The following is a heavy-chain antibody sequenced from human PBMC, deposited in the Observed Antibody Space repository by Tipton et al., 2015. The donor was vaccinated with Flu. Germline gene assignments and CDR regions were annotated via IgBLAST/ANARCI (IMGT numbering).Heavy chain of an antibody. D-gene: IGHD4/OR15-4a*01. J-gene: IGHJ6*02. CDR3: ARVRVRPDPYYYGMDV. CDR1: GYTFTGYY. CDR2: INPNSGGT. V-gene: IGHV1-2*02. Sequence: QSGAEVKKPGASVKVSCKASGYTFTGYYMHWVRQAPGQGLEWMGWINPNSGGTNYAQKFQGRVTMTRDTSISTAYMELSRLRSDDTAVYYCARVRVRPDPYYYGMDVWGQGTTITVPS.